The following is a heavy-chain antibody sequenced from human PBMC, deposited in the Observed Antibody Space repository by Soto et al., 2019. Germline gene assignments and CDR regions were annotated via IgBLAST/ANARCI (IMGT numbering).Heavy chain of an antibody. CDR2: IYYSGST. J-gene: IGHJ6*02. V-gene: IGHV4-59*01. CDR3: ASIIMVRGAPAPYGMDV. Sequence: PSETLSLTCTVSGGSISSYYWSWIRQPPGKGLEWIGYIYYSGSTNYNPSLKSRVTISVDTSKNQFSLKLSSVTAADTAVYYCASIIMVRGAPAPYGMDVWGQGTRVPVS. D-gene: IGHD3-10*01. CDR1: GGSISSYY.